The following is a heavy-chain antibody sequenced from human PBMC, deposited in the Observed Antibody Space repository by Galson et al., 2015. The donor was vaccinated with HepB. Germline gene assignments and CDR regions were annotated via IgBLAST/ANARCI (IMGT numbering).Heavy chain of an antibody. CDR2: IIPIFGTA. Sequence: SVKVSCKASGGTFSSYAISWVRQAPGQGLEWMGGIIPIFGTANYAQKFQGRVTITADESTSTAYMELSSLRSEDTAVYYCARVSTRHGGYSYGAQFDYWGQGTLVTVSS. J-gene: IGHJ4*02. V-gene: IGHV1-69*13. CDR1: GGTFSSYA. CDR3: ARVSTRHGGYSYGAQFDY. D-gene: IGHD5-18*01.